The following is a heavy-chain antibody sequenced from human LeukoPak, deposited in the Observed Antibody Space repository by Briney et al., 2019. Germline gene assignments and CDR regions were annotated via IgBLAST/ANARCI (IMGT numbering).Heavy chain of an antibody. J-gene: IGHJ6*03. CDR1: GFTFDDYA. D-gene: IGHD3-22*01. Sequence: GGSLRLSCAASGFTFDDYAMHWVRQAPGKGLEWVSGISWNSGSIGYADSVKGRFTISRDNAKNSLYLQMNSLRAEDTAVYYCARGPQYYYDSSGYYYRYYYYMDVWGKGTTVTVSS. V-gene: IGHV3-9*01. CDR2: ISWNSGSI. CDR3: ARGPQYYYDSSGYYYRYYYYMDV.